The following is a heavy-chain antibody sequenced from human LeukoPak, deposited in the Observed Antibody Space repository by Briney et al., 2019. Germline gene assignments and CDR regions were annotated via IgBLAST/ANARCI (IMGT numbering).Heavy chain of an antibody. CDR2: IYHSGST. Sequence: PSETLSLTCDVSGGSIISSNWWSWVRQPPGKGLEWIGEIYHSGSTSFSPSLKSRVTISVDTSKNQFSLRLSSVTAVDTAVYYCARMGGYYPDAFDIWGQGTMVTVSS. V-gene: IGHV4-4*02. CDR1: GGSIISSNW. CDR3: ARMGGYYPDAFDI. J-gene: IGHJ3*02. D-gene: IGHD3-22*01.